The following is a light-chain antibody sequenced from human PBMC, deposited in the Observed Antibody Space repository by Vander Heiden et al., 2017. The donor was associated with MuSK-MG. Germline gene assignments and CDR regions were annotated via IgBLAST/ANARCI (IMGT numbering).Light chain of an antibody. CDR2: AAR. J-gene: IGKJ2*01. CDR3: HQSFSTPYT. CDR1: QMVGNY. V-gene: IGKV1-39*01. Sequence: DIQMTQSPSSLSASVGHSVTITCRASQMVGNYLNWFQQKPGKAPELLIFAARSLKSGVPSRFSGSGSGTDFTLTISSLQPEDFATYYCHQSFSTPYTFGQGTQLEI.